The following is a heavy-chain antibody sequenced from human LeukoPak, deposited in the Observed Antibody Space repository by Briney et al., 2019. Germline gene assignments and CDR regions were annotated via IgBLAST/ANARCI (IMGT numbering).Heavy chain of an antibody. CDR1: GGSINSGYH. CDR3: VTTITTLDVLAFPY. D-gene: IGHD4-11*01. CDR2: IYNSGTA. V-gene: IGHV4-31*03. J-gene: IGHJ4*02. Sequence: SQTLSLTCTVSGGSINSGYHWSWIRQHQGEGLEWIGYIYNSGTAYYNPALKSRVIISGDTSKNQFSLKLNSATAADTAVYYCVTTITTLDVLAFPYWGQGALVTVSS.